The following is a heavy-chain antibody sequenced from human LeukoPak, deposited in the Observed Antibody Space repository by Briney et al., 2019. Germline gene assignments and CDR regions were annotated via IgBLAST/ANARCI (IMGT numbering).Heavy chain of an antibody. J-gene: IGHJ6*02. CDR1: GYTFTSYY. CDR3: ATSRNLFGELFNGVDV. D-gene: IGHD3-10*01. CDR2: INPGGGST. V-gene: IGHV1-46*01. Sequence: ASVKVSCKASGYTFTSYYMHWVRQAPGQGLEWMGIINPGGGSTSYAQKFQGRVTMTEDTATDTAYMELHSLRPEDTAIYYCATSRNLFGELFNGVDVWGQGTTVTVSS.